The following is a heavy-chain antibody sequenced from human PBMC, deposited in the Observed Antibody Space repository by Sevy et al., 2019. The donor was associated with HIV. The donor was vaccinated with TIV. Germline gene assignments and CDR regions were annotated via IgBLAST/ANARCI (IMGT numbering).Heavy chain of an antibody. D-gene: IGHD2-15*01. V-gene: IGHV4-39*01. CDR3: ARIHVVAAFPDY. Sequence: SETLSLTCAVSGGSISSSNYYWGWIRQPPGKGLEWIGSISYSRITYYNPSLKSRVTISVDTSENQFSLKLSSVTAADTALYYCARIHVVAAFPDYWGQGTLVTVSS. J-gene: IGHJ4*02. CDR1: GGSISSSNYY. CDR2: ISYSRIT.